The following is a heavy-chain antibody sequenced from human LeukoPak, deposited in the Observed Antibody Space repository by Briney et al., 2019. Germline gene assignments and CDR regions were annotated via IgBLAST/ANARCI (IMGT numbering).Heavy chain of an antibody. CDR2: IDPSGGST. CDR3: ASSSGPHLPFDY. V-gene: IGHV1-46*01. Sequence: ASVKVSCKASGYTFTSYYMHWVRQAPGQGLEWMGIIDPSGGSTSYAQKFQGRVTMTRDMSTSTVYMELSSLRSEDTAVYYCASSSGPHLPFDYWGQGTLVTVSS. D-gene: IGHD3-22*01. CDR1: GYTFTSYY. J-gene: IGHJ4*02.